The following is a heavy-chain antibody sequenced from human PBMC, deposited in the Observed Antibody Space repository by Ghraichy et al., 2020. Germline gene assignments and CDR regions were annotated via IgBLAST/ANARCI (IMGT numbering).Heavy chain of an antibody. V-gene: IGHV2-5*01. CDR3: VYRQRSAGYGSENWLDP. Sequence: GPTLVKPTQTLTLTCSFSGFSLNSAGVAVGWVRQPLGKALEWLTMIYWNDDKRYSPSLMSRVTITKDTSNNQVFLTMTNMDPVDTARYYCVYRQRSAGYGSENWLDPWGQGILVTVSS. J-gene: IGHJ5*02. CDR1: GFSLNSAGVA. CDR2: IYWNDDK. D-gene: IGHD5-18*01.